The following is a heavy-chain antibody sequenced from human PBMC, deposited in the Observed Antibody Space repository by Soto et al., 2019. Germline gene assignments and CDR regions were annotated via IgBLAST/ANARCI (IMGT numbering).Heavy chain of an antibody. CDR3: AHRSGYYDSSGSEYFQH. D-gene: IGHD3-22*01. J-gene: IGHJ1*01. CDR1: GFSLSTSGVG. CDR2: IYWNDDK. V-gene: IGHV2-5*01. Sequence: SGPTRVNPTQTLTLTCTFSGFSLSTSGVGVGCIREPPGKALEWLALIYWNDDKRYSPSLKSRLTITKDTSKNQVVLTMTNMDPVDTATYYCAHRSGYYDSSGSEYFQHWGQGTLVTVSS.